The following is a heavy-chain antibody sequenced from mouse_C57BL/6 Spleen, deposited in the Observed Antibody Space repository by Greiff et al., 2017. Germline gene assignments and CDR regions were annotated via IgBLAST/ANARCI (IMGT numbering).Heavy chain of an antibody. J-gene: IGHJ2*01. V-gene: IGHV1-26*01. CDR3: VYSNYEDYFDY. D-gene: IGHD2-5*01. CDR2: INPNNGGT. Sequence: EVQLQQSGPELVKPGASVKISCKASGYTFTDYYMNWVKQSHGKSLEWIGDINPNNGGTSYNQKFKGKATLTVDKSSSTAYMELRSLTSEDSAVYYCVYSNYEDYFDYWGQGTTLTVSS. CDR1: GYTFTDYY.